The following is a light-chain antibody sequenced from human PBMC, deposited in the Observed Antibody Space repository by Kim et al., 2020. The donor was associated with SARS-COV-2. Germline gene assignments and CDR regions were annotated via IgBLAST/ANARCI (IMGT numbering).Light chain of an antibody. CDR1: NNNVGNQG. CDR2: RNN. Sequence: QAGLTQPPSVSKGLGQTATLTCTGNNNNVGNQGAAWLQQHQGHPPKLLSYRNNNRPSGISERFSASRSGDTASLTITGLQPEDETDYYCSVWDSSLNVWVFGGGTQLTVL. CDR3: SVWDSSLNVWV. J-gene: IGLJ3*02. V-gene: IGLV10-54*04.